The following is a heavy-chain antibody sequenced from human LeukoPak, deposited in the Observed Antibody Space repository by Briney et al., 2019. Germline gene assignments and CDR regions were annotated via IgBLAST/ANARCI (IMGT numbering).Heavy chain of an antibody. CDR2: IYSSRSN. CDR1: GGSVSSSSYY. V-gene: IGHV4-39*01. Sequence: SETLSFTCTVSGGSVSSSSYYWGWIRQPPGKGLGWIGSIYSSRSNYYNPSLNSRLTITVDTHKNQLSLNPSSGAAAGTAVYYWARNSGHIYSGFDKYFDYWGQGTLVTVSS. J-gene: IGHJ4*02. CDR3: ARNSGHIYSGFDKYFDY. D-gene: IGHD5-12*01.